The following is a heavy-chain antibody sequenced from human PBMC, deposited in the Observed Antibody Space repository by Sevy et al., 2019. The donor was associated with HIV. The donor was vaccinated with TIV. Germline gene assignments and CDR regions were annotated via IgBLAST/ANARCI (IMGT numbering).Heavy chain of an antibody. CDR1: GDSINSSSYY. CDR3: ATLVYYDKDY. CDR2: IYYSGNT. V-gene: IGHV4-39*01. D-gene: IGHD3-16*01. Sequence: SETLSLTCTVSGDSINSSSYYWGWIRQPPGKGLEWIGSIYYSGNTYYNPSLRSRVSISIDTSKNQFSLKLSSVTAADTAVYYCATLVYYDKDYWGQGTLVTVSS. J-gene: IGHJ4*02.